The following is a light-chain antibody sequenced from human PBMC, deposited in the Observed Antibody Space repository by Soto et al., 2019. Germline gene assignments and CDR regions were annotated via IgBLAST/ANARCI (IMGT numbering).Light chain of an antibody. V-gene: IGLV1-51*02. CDR2: ENN. CDR3: GTWDSSLSVYV. J-gene: IGLJ1*01. Sequence: QSVLTQPPSVSAAPGQKVTISCSGSSSNIGNNYVSWYQQLPGTAPKLLIYENNKRPSGIPDRFSGSKSGTSATLGITGLQTGDEADYYCGTWDSSLSVYVFGNGTKATVL. CDR1: SSNIGNNY.